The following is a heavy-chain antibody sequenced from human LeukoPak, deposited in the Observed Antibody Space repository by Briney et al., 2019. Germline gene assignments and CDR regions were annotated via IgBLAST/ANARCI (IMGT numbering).Heavy chain of an antibody. CDR1: GFTFDDYA. J-gene: IGHJ4*02. Sequence: GGSLRLSCAASGFTFDDYAMHWVRQAPGKGLEWVSGISWNSGSIGYADSVKGRFTISRDNSKNTLYLQMNSLRAEDTAVYYCAKDPTYCGGDCYSDYWGQGTLVTVSS. CDR3: AKDPTYCGGDCYSDY. V-gene: IGHV3-9*01. D-gene: IGHD2-21*02. CDR2: ISWNSGSI.